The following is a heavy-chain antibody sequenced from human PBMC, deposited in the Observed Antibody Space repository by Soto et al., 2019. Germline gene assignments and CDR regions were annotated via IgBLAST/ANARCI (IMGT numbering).Heavy chain of an antibody. D-gene: IGHD3-3*01. CDR3: ARGESYYDFWSGYIARPNAFDI. CDR1: GDSVTTHY. V-gene: IGHV4-59*02. CDR2: MHYTGCT. J-gene: IGHJ3*02. Sequence: SETLSLTCSFSGDSVTTHYLTWIRQSPERGLEWIAYMHYTGCTHYNPSLKSRVTISVDTSKNQFSLKLSSVTAADTAVYYCARGESYYDFWSGYIARPNAFDIWGQGTMVTVSS.